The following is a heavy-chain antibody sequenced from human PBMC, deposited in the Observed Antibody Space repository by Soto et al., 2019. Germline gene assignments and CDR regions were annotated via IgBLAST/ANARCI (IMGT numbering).Heavy chain of an antibody. CDR3: ARAPGASRFKFDS. CDR1: GGSISSYY. Sequence: SETLSLTCTVSGGSISSYYLSWIRQPPGKGLEWIGYIYYSGSTSYNPSLKSRVTISADTSKNQVSLNLNSVTAADTAVYYCARAPGASRFKFDSWGQGTLVTVSS. J-gene: IGHJ4*02. CDR2: IYYSGST. V-gene: IGHV4-59*01. D-gene: IGHD2-2*01.